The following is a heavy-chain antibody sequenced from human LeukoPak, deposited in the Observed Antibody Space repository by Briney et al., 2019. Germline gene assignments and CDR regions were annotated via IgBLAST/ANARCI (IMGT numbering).Heavy chain of an antibody. Sequence: RGSLRLSCAASGFTFDDYGMSWVRQVSGKGLEWVSGINWNGGSTGYADSVKGRFTISRDNAKNSLYLQMNSLRAEDTALYYCARWASKGGMDVWGKGTTVTVSS. J-gene: IGHJ6*04. V-gene: IGHV3-20*04. CDR2: INWNGGST. CDR3: ARWASKGGMDV. D-gene: IGHD3-16*01. CDR1: GFTFDDYG.